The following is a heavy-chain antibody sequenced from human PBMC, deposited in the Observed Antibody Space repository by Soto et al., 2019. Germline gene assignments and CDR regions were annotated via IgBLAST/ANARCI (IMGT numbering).Heavy chain of an antibody. Sequence: SGPTLVNPTQILTLTCTFSGLSLSTRGVGVGWIRQPPGKALEWLGLIYWDDDSRYSPSLKSRLTITKDSSKNQVVLTMTNMDPVDTATYYCARLGATLFGYWGQGTLVTVSS. CDR1: GLSLSTRGVG. V-gene: IGHV2-5*02. CDR3: ARLGATLFGY. CDR2: IYWDDDS. J-gene: IGHJ4*02. D-gene: IGHD1-26*01.